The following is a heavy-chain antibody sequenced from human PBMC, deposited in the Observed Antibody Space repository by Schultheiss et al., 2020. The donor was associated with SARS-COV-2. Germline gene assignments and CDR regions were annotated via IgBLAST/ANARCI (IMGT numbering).Heavy chain of an antibody. CDR3: ALKKSPYSSSWYIRDDAFDI. D-gene: IGHD6-13*01. J-gene: IGHJ3*02. V-gene: IGHV3-33*01. CDR2: IWYDGSNK. Sequence: SCAASGFTFSSYGMHWVRQAPGKGLEWVAVIWYDGSNKYYADSVKGRFTISRDNSKNTLYLQMNSLRAEDTAVYYCALKKSPYSSSWYIRDDAFDIWGQGTMVTVSS. CDR1: GFTFSSYG.